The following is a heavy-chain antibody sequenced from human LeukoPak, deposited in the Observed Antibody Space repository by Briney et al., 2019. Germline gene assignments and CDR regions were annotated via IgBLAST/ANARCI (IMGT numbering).Heavy chain of an antibody. CDR3: AREKVWGPFDY. D-gene: IGHD1-14*01. Sequence: GGSLRLSCTVSGFTVSSNSMSWVRQAPGKGLEWVSFIYSGGNTHYSDSLKGRFTISRDNSKNTLYLQMNSLRVEDTAVYYCAREKVWGPFDYWGQGTLVTVSS. CDR2: IYSGGNT. CDR1: GFTVSSNS. J-gene: IGHJ4*02. V-gene: IGHV3-53*01.